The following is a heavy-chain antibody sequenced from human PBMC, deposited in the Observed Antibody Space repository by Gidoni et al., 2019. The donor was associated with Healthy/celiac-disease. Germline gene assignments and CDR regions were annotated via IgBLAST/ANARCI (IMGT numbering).Heavy chain of an antibody. J-gene: IGHJ6*02. D-gene: IGHD6-13*01. CDR2: MNPNSGNT. V-gene: IGHV1-8*01. CDR1: GYTFTSYD. Sequence: QVQLVQSGAEVKKPGASVKVSCKASGYTFTSYDINWVRQATGQGLEWMGWMNPNSGNTGYAQKFQGRVTMTRNTSISTAYMELSSLRSEDTAVYYCARSSSSWYGVLVDYYYYGMDVWGQGTTVTVSS. CDR3: ARSSSSWYGVLVDYYYYGMDV.